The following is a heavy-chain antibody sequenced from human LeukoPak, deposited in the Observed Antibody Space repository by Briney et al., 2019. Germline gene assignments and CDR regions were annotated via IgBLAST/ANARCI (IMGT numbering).Heavy chain of an antibody. D-gene: IGHD1-1*01. Sequence: GGSLRLSCAASGFTFKNYWMAWVRLAPGKGLEWVAHITEDGTQRYYVDSVKGRFTISKDDAKNPLYLQMNTLTDEDTAVYYCVRGGWELDYWGQGILVIVSS. J-gene: IGHJ4*02. CDR2: ITEDGTQR. CDR1: GFTFKNYW. CDR3: VRGGWELDY. V-gene: IGHV3-7*01.